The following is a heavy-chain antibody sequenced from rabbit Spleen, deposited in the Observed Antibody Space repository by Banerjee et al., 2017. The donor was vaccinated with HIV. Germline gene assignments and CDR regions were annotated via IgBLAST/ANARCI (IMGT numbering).Heavy chain of an antibody. CDR3: ARGGPNGYWGDFNP. CDR1: GFSFSNKAV. Sequence: QEQLVESGGGLVKPEGSLKLSCTASGFSFSNKAVMCWVRQAPGKGLEWIACINTGSSGSTYYASWVNGRFTISKTSSTTVTLQMTSLTAADTATYFCARGGPNGYWGDFNPWGPGTLVTVS. D-gene: IGHD1-1*01. CDR2: INTGSSGST. V-gene: IGHV1S45*01. J-gene: IGHJ2*01.